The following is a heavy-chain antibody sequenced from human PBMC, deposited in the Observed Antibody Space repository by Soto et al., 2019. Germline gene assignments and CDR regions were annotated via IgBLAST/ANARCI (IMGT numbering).Heavy chain of an antibody. CDR3: ARRHLAVAVSPWFDP. J-gene: IGHJ5*02. CDR2: IDSSGDK. Sequence: QVTLKESGPVLVKPTETLTLRCTVSGLSITDSEMGVSWIRQPPGQPLEWLAHIDSSGDKSYRPFLKSRLAISKDTSKSQIVLTMTNMDPADTATYYCARRHLAVAVSPWFDPWGQGIPVTVSS. V-gene: IGHV2-26*01. CDR1: GLSITDSEMG. D-gene: IGHD6-19*01.